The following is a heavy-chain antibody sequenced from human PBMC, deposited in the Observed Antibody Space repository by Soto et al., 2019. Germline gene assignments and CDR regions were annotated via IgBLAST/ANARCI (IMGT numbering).Heavy chain of an antibody. CDR2: ISGSGGST. CDR1: GFTFSSYA. CDR3: AKGPVAYCGGDCSLDY. J-gene: IGHJ4*02. D-gene: IGHD2-21*02. V-gene: IGHV3-23*01. Sequence: EVQLLESGGGLVQPGGSLRLSCAASGFTFSSYAMSWVRQAPGKGLEWDSAISGSGGSTYYAYSVKGRFTISSDNSKNTLYLQMNSLRAEDTAVYYCAKGPVAYCGGDCSLDYWGQGTLVTVSS.